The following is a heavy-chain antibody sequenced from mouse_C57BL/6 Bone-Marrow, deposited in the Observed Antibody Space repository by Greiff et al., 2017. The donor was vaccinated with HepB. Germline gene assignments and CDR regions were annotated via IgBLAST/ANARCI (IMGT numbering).Heavy chain of an antibody. Sequence: EVKLVESGGGLVKPGGSLKLSCAASGFTFSDYGMHWVRQAPEKGLEWVAYISSGSSTTYYADTVKGRFPISRDNAKNTLFLQMTSLRTEDAAVYYCAGTGGSGNGFAYWGQGTLVTVSA. D-gene: IGHD1-1*01. CDR3: AGTGGSGNGFAY. CDR2: ISSGSSTT. V-gene: IGHV5-17*01. CDR1: GFTFSDYG. J-gene: IGHJ3*01.